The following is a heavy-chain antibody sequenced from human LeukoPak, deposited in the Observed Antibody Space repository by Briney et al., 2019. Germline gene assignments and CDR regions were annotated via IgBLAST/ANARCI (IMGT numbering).Heavy chain of an antibody. Sequence: PSETLSLTCTVSGGSISSYYWSWIRQPAGKGLEWIGRIYTSGSTNYNPSLKSRVTMSVDTSKNQFSLKLSSVTAADTAVYYCAREGLRSGYSYGYFGVMLNWFDPWGQGTLVTVSS. J-gene: IGHJ5*02. V-gene: IGHV4-4*07. CDR2: IYTSGST. CDR1: GGSISSYY. CDR3: AREGLRSGYSYGYFGVMLNWFDP. D-gene: IGHD5-18*01.